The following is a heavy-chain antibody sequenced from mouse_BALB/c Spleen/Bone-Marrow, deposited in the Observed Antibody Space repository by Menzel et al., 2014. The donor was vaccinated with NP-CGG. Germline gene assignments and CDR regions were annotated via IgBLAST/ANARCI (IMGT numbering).Heavy chain of an antibody. CDR1: GYSFTSYW. CDR3: TRGLLRRGGYFDV. D-gene: IGHD2-3*01. V-gene: IGHV1-5*01. J-gene: IGHJ1*01. CDR2: IYPGNSDT. Sequence: VQLKESGTVLARPGASVKMSCKASGYSFTSYWMHWVKRRPGQGLEWIGAIYPGNSDTSYNQKFKGKAKLTAVTSASTAYMELSSLTNEDSAVYYCTRGLLRRGGYFDVWGAGTTVTVSS.